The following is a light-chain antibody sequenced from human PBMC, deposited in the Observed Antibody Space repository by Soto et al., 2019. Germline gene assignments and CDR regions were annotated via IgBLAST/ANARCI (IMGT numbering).Light chain of an antibody. CDR2: DAS. V-gene: IGKV3-11*01. J-gene: IGKJ4*01. Sequence: EIVLTQSPAALSLSPGERATLSCRASQTVDNYLAWYQQKPGQAPRLLIYDASKRATGVPARFSGSGSGTDFTLTISSLEPEDFAVYYCQHRRNWPLTFGGGTKVEIK. CDR1: QTVDNY. CDR3: QHRRNWPLT.